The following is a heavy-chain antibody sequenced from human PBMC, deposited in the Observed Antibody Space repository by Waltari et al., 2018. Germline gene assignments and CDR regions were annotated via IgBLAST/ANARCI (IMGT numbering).Heavy chain of an antibody. D-gene: IGHD4-4*01. V-gene: IGHV3-23*01. CDR3: AREGGNFNWMDP. CDR2: ISGRDGST. CDR1: GFTFSDYA. J-gene: IGHJ5*02. Sequence: EVQLLESGGGLVQPGGSLRLSCAASGFTFSDYAMSWVRQAPGKGLEWVSVISGRDGSTYYVDSVKGRFTISRDNSKNTLYLQMNSLRAEDTAVYYCAREGGNFNWMDPWGQGTLVTVS.